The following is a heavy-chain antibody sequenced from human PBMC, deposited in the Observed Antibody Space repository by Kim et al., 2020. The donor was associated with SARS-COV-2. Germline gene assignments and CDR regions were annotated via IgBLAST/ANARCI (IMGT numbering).Heavy chain of an antibody. CDR3: ARGPKQTYYDFWSGYPRYFDY. D-gene: IGHD3-3*01. CDR1: GGSFSGYY. Sequence: SETLSLTCAVYGGSFSGYYWSWIRQPPGKGLEWIGEINHSGSTNYNPSLKSRVTISVDTSKNQFSLKLSSVTAADTAVYYCARGPKQTYYDFWSGYPRYFDYWGQGTLVTVSS. CDR2: INHSGST. J-gene: IGHJ4*02. V-gene: IGHV4-34*01.